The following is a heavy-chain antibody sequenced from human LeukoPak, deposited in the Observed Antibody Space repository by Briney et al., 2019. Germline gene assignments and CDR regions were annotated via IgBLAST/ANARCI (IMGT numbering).Heavy chain of an antibody. CDR2: ISYDGSNK. Sequence: AGGSLRLSCAASGFTFSSYGMHWVRQAPGKVLEWVAVISYDGSNKYYADSVKGRFTISRDNSKNTLYLQMNSLRAEDTAVYYCAKDRVGIAARTFDYWGQGTLVTVSS. V-gene: IGHV3-30*18. CDR3: AKDRVGIAARTFDY. D-gene: IGHD6-6*01. J-gene: IGHJ4*02. CDR1: GFTFSSYG.